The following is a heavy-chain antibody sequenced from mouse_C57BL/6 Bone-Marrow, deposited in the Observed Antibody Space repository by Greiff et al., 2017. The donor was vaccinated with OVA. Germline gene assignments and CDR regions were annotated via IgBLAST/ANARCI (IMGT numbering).Heavy chain of an antibody. Sequence: EVQGVESGGGLVKPGGSLKLSCAASGFTFSSYAMSWVRQTPEKRLEWVATISDGGSYTYYPDNVKGRFTISRDNAKNNLYLQMSHLKSEDTAMYYCARDRGVVAFYYFDYWGQGTTLTVSS. V-gene: IGHV5-4*01. J-gene: IGHJ2*01. CDR3: ARDRGVVAFYYFDY. CDR1: GFTFSSYA. D-gene: IGHD1-1*01. CDR2: ISDGGSYT.